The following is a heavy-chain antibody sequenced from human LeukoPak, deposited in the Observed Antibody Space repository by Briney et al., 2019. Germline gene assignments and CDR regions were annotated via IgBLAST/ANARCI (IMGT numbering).Heavy chain of an antibody. J-gene: IGHJ4*02. CDR3: ARDGSYSSSWYFDY. V-gene: IGHV3-48*04. CDR1: GFTFSRCS. Sequence: GGSLRLSCAASGFTFSRCSMNWVRQAPGKGLEWVSYVSSSSSTIYYADSVKGRFTISRDNAKNSLYLQMNSLRAEDTAVYYCARDGSYSSSWYFDYWGQGTLVTVSS. CDR2: VSSSSSTI. D-gene: IGHD6-13*01.